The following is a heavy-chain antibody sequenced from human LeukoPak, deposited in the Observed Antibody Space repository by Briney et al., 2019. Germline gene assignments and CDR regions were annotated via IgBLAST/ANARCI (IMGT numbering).Heavy chain of an antibody. Sequence: GGSLRLSCAASGFTFSSFEMKWVRQAPGKGLEWVSYISSGGSTIYYADSVKGRFTISRDNAKNSLYLQMSSLTDEDTAVYYCARGLFDPWGQGTLVTVSS. CDR2: ISSGGSTI. CDR3: ARGLFDP. J-gene: IGHJ5*02. CDR1: GFTFSSFE. V-gene: IGHV3-48*03.